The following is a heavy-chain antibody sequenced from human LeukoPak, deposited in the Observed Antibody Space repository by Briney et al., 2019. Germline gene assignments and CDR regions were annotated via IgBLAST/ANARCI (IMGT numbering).Heavy chain of an antibody. D-gene: IGHD1-26*01. Sequence: ASVKVSCKASGGTFSSYAISWVRQAPGQGLEWMGRIIPIFGTANYAQKFQGRVTITTDESTSTAYMELSSLRSEDTAVYYCARGMGALYYYYYYMDVWGKGTTVTVSS. V-gene: IGHV1-69*05. CDR3: ARGMGALYYYYYYMDV. CDR1: GGTFSSYA. CDR2: IIPIFGTA. J-gene: IGHJ6*03.